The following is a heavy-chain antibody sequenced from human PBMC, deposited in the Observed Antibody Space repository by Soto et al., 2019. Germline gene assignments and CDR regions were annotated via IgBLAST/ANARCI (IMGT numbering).Heavy chain of an antibody. V-gene: IGHV1-69*01. CDR1: GGTFSSYA. J-gene: IGHJ6*02. CDR3: AKVIRPSHGNYYYGMDV. D-gene: IGHD5-18*01. CDR2: IIPIFGTA. Sequence: QVQLVQSGAEVKKPESSVKVSCKASGGTFSSYAISWVRQAPGQGLEWMGGIIPIFGTANYAQKFQGRVTITADESTSTAYMELSSLRSEDTAVYYCAKVIRPSHGNYYYGMDVWGQGTTVTVSS.